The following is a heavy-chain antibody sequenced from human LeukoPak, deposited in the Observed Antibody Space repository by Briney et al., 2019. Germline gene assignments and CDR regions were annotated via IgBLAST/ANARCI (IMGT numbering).Heavy chain of an antibody. D-gene: IGHD5-12*01. Sequence: SQTLSVTCAISGDSVSSNSAAWNWIRQSPSRGLEWLGRTYYRSKWYDAYAESVKSRITIKPDTSRNQFSLQLDSVTPEDTAVYYCGRGYSGYIDSWGQGTLVTVSS. CDR2: TYYRSKWYD. CDR3: GRGYSGYIDS. V-gene: IGHV6-1*01. J-gene: IGHJ4*02. CDR1: GDSVSSNSAA.